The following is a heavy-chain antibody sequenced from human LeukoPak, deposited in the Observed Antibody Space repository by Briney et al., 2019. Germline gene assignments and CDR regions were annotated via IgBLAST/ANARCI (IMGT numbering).Heavy chain of an antibody. CDR3: ARDNAGDYVGSSFDY. D-gene: IGHD4-17*01. J-gene: IGHJ4*02. V-gene: IGHV4-4*07. CDR2: IYTSGST. Sequence: SXXLSLTCTVSGGSISSYYWSWIRQPAGKGLEWIGRIYTSGSTNYNPSLKSRVTMSVDTSKNQFSLKLSSVTAADTAVYYCARDNAGDYVGSSFDYWGQGTLVTVSS. CDR1: GGSISSYY.